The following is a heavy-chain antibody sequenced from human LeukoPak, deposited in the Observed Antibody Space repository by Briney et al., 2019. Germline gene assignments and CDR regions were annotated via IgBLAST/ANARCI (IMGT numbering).Heavy chain of an antibody. CDR2: IYPGDSET. Sequence: GESLKISCKGSGYTFTNYWIVWVRKKPGKGLEWMGIIYPGDSETRYSPSFQGQVTISADTSITTSYLHWSSLEAADTAMYYCARRYSSSLGAFDIWGQGTMVTVSS. J-gene: IGHJ3*02. D-gene: IGHD6-6*01. CDR3: ARRYSSSLGAFDI. V-gene: IGHV5-51*01. CDR1: GYTFTNYW.